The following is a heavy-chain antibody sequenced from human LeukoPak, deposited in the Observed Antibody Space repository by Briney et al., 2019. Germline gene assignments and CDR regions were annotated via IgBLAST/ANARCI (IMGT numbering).Heavy chain of an antibody. CDR3: AKVADSSSWYGIDDY. Sequence: TGGSLRLSCAASGFTFSSYAMSWVRQAPGKGLEWVSAISGSGGSTYYADSVKGRFTISRDNSKNTLYLQMNSLRAEDTAVYYCAKVADSSSWYGIDDYWGQGTLVTVSS. CDR2: ISGSGGST. V-gene: IGHV3-23*01. D-gene: IGHD6-13*01. J-gene: IGHJ4*02. CDR1: GFTFSSYA.